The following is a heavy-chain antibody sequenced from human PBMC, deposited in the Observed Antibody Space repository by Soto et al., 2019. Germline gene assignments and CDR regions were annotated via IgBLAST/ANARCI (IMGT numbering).Heavy chain of an antibody. V-gene: IGHV5-10-1*01. J-gene: IGHJ6*02. CDR3: ASPIAAAGPGSYGMDV. CDR2: IDPSDSYT. Sequence: PGESLKISCKGSGYSFTSYWISWVRQMPGKGLEWMGRIDPSDSYTNYSPSFQGHVTISADKSISTAYLQWSSLKASDTAMYYCASPIAAAGPGSYGMDVWGQGTTVTVSS. D-gene: IGHD6-13*01. CDR1: GYSFTSYW.